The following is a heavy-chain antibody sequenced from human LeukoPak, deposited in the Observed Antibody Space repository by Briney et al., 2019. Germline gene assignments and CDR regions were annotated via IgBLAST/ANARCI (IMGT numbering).Heavy chain of an antibody. CDR1: GGSFSGYY. CDR2: INHSGST. CDR3: ARGLGLPAT. D-gene: IGHD1-26*01. J-gene: IGHJ5*02. V-gene: IGHV4-34*01. Sequence: PSETLSLTCAVYGGSFSGYYWSWIRQPPGKGLEWIGEINHSGSTNYNPSLKSRVTISVDTSKNQISLKLSSVTAADTAVYYCARGLGLPATWGQGTLVTVSS.